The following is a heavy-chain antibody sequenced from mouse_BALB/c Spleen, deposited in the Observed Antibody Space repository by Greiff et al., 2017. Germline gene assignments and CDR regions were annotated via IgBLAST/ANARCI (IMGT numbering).Heavy chain of an antibody. CDR1: GFTFSSYT. D-gene: IGHD1-1*01. Sequence: EVKLVESGGGLVQPGGSLKLSCAASGFTFSSYTMSWVRQTPEKRLEWVAYISNGGGSTYYPDTVKGRFTISRDNAKNTLYLQMSSLKSEDTAMYYCARHPRYYGSSWPMDYWGQGTSVTVSS. CDR2: ISNGGGST. V-gene: IGHV5-12-2*01. CDR3: ARHPRYYGSSWPMDY. J-gene: IGHJ4*01.